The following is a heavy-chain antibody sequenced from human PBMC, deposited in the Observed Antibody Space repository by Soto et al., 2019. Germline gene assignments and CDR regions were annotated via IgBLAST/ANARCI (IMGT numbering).Heavy chain of an antibody. J-gene: IGHJ3*02. D-gene: IGHD2-15*01. CDR1: GYTFTGYY. CDR2: INPNSGGT. Sequence: GASVKVSCKASGYTFTGYYMHWVRQAPGQGLEWMGWINPNSGGTNYAQKFQGWVTMTRDTSISTAYMELSRLRSDDTAVYYCARATLHWRGGSCYRVAAFDSWGQGIRVNVSS. V-gene: IGHV1-2*04. CDR3: ARATLHWRGGSCYRVAAFDS.